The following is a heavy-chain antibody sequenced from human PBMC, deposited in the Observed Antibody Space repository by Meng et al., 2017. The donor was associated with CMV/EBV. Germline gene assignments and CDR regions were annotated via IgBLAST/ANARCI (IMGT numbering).Heavy chain of an antibody. Sequence: QVQLQESGPGLAKPSDTLSRTCTVSGGSISSYYWSWSRQPAGKGLEWIGRIYTSGSTNYNPSLKSRVTMSVDTSKNQFSLKLSSVTAADTAVYYCARHGDTAMVVGIDYWGQGTLVTVS. CDR2: IYTSGST. CDR1: GGSISSYY. V-gene: IGHV4-4*07. D-gene: IGHD5-18*01. CDR3: ARHGDTAMVVGIDY. J-gene: IGHJ4*02.